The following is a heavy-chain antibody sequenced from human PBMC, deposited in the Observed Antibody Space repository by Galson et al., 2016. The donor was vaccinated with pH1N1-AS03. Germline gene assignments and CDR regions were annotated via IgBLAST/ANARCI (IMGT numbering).Heavy chain of an antibody. J-gene: IGHJ3*02. CDR3: VKESLCEGGNCNPRVLEAYDI. V-gene: IGHV3-74*01. D-gene: IGHD2-21*01. Sequence: SLRLSCAASGFTFTTYWMHWVRQAPGRGLVWVSSINGEGSSTRGTDSVKGRFFISRDNAKNTVYLQMNSLKSDDSAVYYCVKESLCEGGNCNPRVLEAYDIWGQGTVVTVSS. CDR1: GFTFTTYW. CDR2: INGEGSST.